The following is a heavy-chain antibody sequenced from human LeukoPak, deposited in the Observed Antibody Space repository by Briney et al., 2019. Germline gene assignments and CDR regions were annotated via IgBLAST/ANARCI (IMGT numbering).Heavy chain of an antibody. V-gene: IGHV3-48*03. D-gene: IGHD3-10*01. CDR2: ISGSGSTI. CDR1: GFTFSSYE. J-gene: IGHJ1*01. Sequence: QLGGSLRLSCAASGFTFSSYEMNWVRQAPGKGLEWVSYISGSGSTIYYADSVKGRFTISRDNAKNSLYLQMNSLRAEDTAVYYCASPLGSLYFQHWGQGTLVTVSS. CDR3: ASPLGSLYFQH.